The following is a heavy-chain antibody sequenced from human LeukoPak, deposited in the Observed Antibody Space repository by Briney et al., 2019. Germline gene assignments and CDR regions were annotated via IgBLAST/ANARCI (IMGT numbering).Heavy chain of an antibody. CDR2: IYPGDSDT. CDR3: ARHLGARDYYYGMDG. CDR1: GYCFSSYW. J-gene: IGHJ6*02. V-gene: IGHV5-51*01. Sequence: KRGESLKISCKGSGYCFSSYWIGWVRQMPGKGLEWMGIIYPGDSDTRYSPSFQGQVTISSDKSISTAYLHWSSLKASDTAMYYCARHLGARDYYYGMDGWGQGTTVTVSS.